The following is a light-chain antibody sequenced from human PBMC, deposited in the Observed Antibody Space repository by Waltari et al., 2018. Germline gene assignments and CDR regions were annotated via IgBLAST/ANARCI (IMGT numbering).Light chain of an antibody. Sequence: SYVLTQSPSVSVAPGQTARITCGGDNIGRKSVHWYQQKPGQAPVLVVYDDSDRPSGIPERFAGSKSGNTATLTISRVEAGDEADYFCQMWDSSSGHPYVFGSGTKVTVL. V-gene: IGLV3-21*02. CDR3: QMWDSSSGHPYV. CDR1: NIGRKS. CDR2: DDS. J-gene: IGLJ1*01.